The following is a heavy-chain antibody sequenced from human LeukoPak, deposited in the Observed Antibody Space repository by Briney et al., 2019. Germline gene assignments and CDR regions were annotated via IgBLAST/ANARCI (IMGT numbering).Heavy chain of an antibody. CDR2: IYYSGST. J-gene: IGHJ6*03. D-gene: IGHD6-13*01. V-gene: IGHV4-59*11. CDR1: GGSISSHY. CDR3: ARAIAAAYYMDV. Sequence: SETLSLTCTVSGGSISSHYWSWIRQPPGKGLEWIGYIYYSGSTNYNPSLKSRVTISVETSKNQFSLKLSSVTAADTAVYYCARAIAAAYYMDVWGKGTTVTVSS.